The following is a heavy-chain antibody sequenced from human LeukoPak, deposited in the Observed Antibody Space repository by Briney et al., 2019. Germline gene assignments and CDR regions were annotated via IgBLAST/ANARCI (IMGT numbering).Heavy chain of an antibody. D-gene: IGHD2-8*01. CDR2: ISYDGSNK. J-gene: IGHJ6*02. V-gene: IGHV3-30-3*02. CDR1: GFTFSSYA. CDR3: ASLYLAFLHGMDV. Sequence: QSGGSLRLSCAASGFTFSSYAMHWVRQAPGKGLEWVAVISYDGSNKYYADSVKGRFTISRDNSKNTLYLQMNSLRAEDTAVYYCASLYLAFLHGMDVWGQGTTVTVSS.